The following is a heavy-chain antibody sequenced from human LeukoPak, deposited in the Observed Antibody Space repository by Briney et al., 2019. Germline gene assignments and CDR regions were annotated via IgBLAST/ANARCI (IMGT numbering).Heavy chain of an antibody. V-gene: IGHV1-2*02. D-gene: IGHD6-13*01. CDR2: INPNSGGT. CDR1: GYTFTGYY. J-gene: IGHJ1*01. CDR3: ARGIAAAGPVIYFQH. Sequence: ASVKVSCKASGYTFTGYYIHWVRQAPGQGLEWMGWINPNSGGTNYAQKFQGRVTMTRDTSISTAYMELSRLRSDDTAVYYCARGIAAAGPVIYFQHWGQGTLVTVSS.